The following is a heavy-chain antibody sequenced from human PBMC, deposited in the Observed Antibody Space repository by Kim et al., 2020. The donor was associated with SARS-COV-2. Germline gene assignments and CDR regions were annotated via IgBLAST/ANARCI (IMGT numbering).Heavy chain of an antibody. V-gene: IGHV4-34*01. J-gene: IGHJ6*02. D-gene: IGHD2-15*01. CDR1: GGSFSGYY. CDR2: INHSGST. CDR3: ARGRYCSGGSCYGYYYYGMDV. Sequence: SETLSLTCAVYGGSFSGYYWSWIRQPPGKGLEWIGEINHSGSTNYNPSLKSRVTISVDTSKNQFSLKLSSVTAADTAVYYCARGRYCSGGSCYGYYYYGMDVWGQGTTVTVSS.